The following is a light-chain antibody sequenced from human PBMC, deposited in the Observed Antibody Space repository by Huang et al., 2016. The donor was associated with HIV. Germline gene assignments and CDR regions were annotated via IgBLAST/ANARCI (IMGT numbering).Light chain of an antibody. CDR2: DAS. V-gene: IGKV3-11*01. CDR3: QQRSKD. Sequence: EVVLTQSPATLSLSPGDRATLSCRARGGVGNSLAWYQQRPGQAPSLLIYDASNRATGIPARFSGGGSGTDFTLTISSLEPEDIAVYYCQQRSKDFGGGTKVEIK. CDR1: GGVGNS. J-gene: IGKJ4*01.